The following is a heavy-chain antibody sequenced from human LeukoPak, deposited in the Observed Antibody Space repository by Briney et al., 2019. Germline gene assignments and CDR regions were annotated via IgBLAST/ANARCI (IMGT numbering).Heavy chain of an antibody. CDR1: GFTFSSYW. V-gene: IGHV3-21*01. Sequence: GGSLRLSCAASGFTFSSYWMNWVRQAPGKGLEWVSSISSSSSYIYYADSVKGRFTISRDNAKNSLYLQMNSLRAEDTAVYYCARGGTLRYFDWLPSVVDYWGQGTLVTVSS. D-gene: IGHD3-9*01. CDR2: ISSSSSYI. CDR3: ARGGTLRYFDWLPSVVDY. J-gene: IGHJ4*02.